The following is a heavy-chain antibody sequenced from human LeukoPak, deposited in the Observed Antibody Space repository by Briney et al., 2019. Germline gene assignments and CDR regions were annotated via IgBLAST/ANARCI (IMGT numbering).Heavy chain of an antibody. CDR3: AKELPTVIYAFDI. V-gene: IGHV3-30*02. Sequence: PGGSLRLCCAASGFTFSSHGMHWVRQAPGKGLERVAFIRYDGSNKYYADSVKGRFTISRDNSKNTLYLQMNSLRAEDTAVYYCAKELPTVIYAFDIWGQGTMVTVSS. J-gene: IGHJ3*02. D-gene: IGHD4-17*01. CDR1: GFTFSSHG. CDR2: IRYDGSNK.